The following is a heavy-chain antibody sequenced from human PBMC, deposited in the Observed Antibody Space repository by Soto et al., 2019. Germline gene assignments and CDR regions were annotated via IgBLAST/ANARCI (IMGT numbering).Heavy chain of an antibody. V-gene: IGHV3-21*01. CDR2: ISSSGSYI. D-gene: IGHD1-26*01. CDR1: GFSFSTYS. J-gene: IGHJ4*02. CDR3: AREAKALSGTYDPSFDS. Sequence: GGSLRLSCAASGFSFSTYSMNWVRQAPGKGLEWVSSISSSGSYIYYADPVKGRFTISRDNDNNSLFLQMNSLRAEDTAVYYCAREAKALSGTYDPSFDSWGLGTLVTVSS.